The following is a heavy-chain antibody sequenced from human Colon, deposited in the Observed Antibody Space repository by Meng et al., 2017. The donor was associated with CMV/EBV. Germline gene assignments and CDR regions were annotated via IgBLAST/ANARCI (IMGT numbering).Heavy chain of an antibody. D-gene: IGHD3-10*01. CDR1: GFSFRSHW. CDR2: INEDGRTT. V-gene: IGHV3-74*01. J-gene: IGHJ4*02. CDR3: VRDFGGPYDY. Sequence: LSCAASGFSFRSHWMHWVRQAPGKGLVWVSRINEDGRTTNYAGPVRGRFTISRDSAKNTLYLQMDSLRAEDTAVYYCVRDFGGPYDYWGQGSLVTVSS.